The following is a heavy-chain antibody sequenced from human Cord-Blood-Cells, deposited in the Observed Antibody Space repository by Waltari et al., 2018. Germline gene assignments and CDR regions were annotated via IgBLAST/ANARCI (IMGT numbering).Heavy chain of an antibody. D-gene: IGHD3-16*01. CDR2: INHSGST. J-gene: IGHJ3*02. V-gene: IGHV4-34*01. CDR1: GGSSSGYY. Sequence: QVQLQQWGAGLLKPSATLPLTCAVYGGSSSGYYWSCIRQPPGKGLEWIGEINHSGSTNYNPSLKSRVTISVDTSKNQFSLKLSSVTAADTAVYYCARATSWGWGAFDIWGQGTMVTVSS. CDR3: ARATSWGWGAFDI.